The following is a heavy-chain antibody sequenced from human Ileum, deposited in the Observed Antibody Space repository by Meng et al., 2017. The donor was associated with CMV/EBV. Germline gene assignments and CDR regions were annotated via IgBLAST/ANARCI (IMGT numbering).Heavy chain of an antibody. CDR1: GYTFTRNG. CDR2: ITPYNNYT. V-gene: IGHV1-18*01. Sequence: ASVKVSCKTSGYTFTRNGVTWVRQAPGQGLEWMGWITPYNNYTRFAEKFQDRIRMTTDTSTSTVYMELTHLTSDDTAVYFCAREIERPQHKDAFDFWGQGTMVTVSS. D-gene: IGHD1-1*01. J-gene: IGHJ3*01. CDR3: AREIERPQHKDAFDF.